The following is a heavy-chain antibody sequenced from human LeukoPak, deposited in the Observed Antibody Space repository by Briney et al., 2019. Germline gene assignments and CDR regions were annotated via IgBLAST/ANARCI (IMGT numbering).Heavy chain of an antibody. CDR3: ARESDGGGSSTYTLDY. V-gene: IGHV3-21*01. CDR1: GFTFSSYS. J-gene: IGHJ4*02. CDR2: ISSSSSYI. Sequence: PGRSLRLSCAASGFTFSSYSMNWVRQAPGKGLEWVSSISSSSSYIYYADSVKGRFTISRDNAKNSLYLQMNSLRAEDTAVYYCARESDGGGSSTYTLDYWGQGTLVTVSS. D-gene: IGHD2-15*01.